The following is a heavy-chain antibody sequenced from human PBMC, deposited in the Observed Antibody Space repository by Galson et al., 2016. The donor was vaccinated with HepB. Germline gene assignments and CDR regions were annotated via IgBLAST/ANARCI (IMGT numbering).Heavy chain of an antibody. D-gene: IGHD4-17*01. Sequence: SETLSLTCAVSGASISDSNWWTWVRQVPEKGLEWLGEIYHTGTSSNNPFLSSRFTLSVDKSRNQFSLNVTSVTAADTAVYYCARAPHYGDYVGWFDPWGQGTLVTVSS. J-gene: IGHJ5*02. CDR1: GASISDSNW. V-gene: IGHV4-4*02. CDR2: IYHTGTS. CDR3: ARAPHYGDYVGWFDP.